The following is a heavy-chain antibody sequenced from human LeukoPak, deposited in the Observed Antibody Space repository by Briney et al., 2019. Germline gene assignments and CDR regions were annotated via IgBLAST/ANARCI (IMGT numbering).Heavy chain of an antibody. CDR3: ARDLPMTTVTTGDY. CDR1: GYTFTSYG. V-gene: IGHV1-46*01. Sequence: ASVKVSCKASGYTFTSYGISWVRQAPGQGLEWMGIINPSGGSTSYAQKFQGRVTMTRDMSTSTVYMELSSLRSEDTAVYYCARDLPMTTVTTGDYWGQGTLVTVSS. J-gene: IGHJ4*02. CDR2: INPSGGST. D-gene: IGHD4-17*01.